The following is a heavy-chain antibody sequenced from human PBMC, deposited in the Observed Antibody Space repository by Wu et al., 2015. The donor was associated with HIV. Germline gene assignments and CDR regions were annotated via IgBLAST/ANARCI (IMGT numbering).Heavy chain of an antibody. V-gene: IGHV1-18*01. D-gene: IGHD3-22*01. J-gene: IGHJ4*02. Sequence: QVQVAQSGAEVKKPGSSVKVSCKASGYTFTSYGISWVRQAPGQGLEWMGWISAYNGNTNYAQKLQGRVTMTTDTSTSTAYMELRSLRSDDTAVYYCARGSNYDSSGYYYGEGDSFDYWGQGTLVTVSS. CDR3: ARGSNYDSSGYYYGEGDSFDY. CDR1: GYTFTSYG. CDR2: ISAYNGNT.